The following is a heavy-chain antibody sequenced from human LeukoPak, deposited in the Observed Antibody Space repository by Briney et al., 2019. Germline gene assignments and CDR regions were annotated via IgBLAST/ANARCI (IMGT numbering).Heavy chain of an antibody. CDR3: ARGTKYCSTTSCPWGNAFDI. D-gene: IGHD2-2*01. CDR1: GYSISSGGYY. J-gene: IGHJ3*02. CDR2: IYHGGST. V-gene: IGHV4-30-2*01. Sequence: PSETLSLTCIVSGYSISSGGYYWSWIRQPPGKGLEWIGYIYHGGSTYYNPSLKSRVTMSIDTSKNQFSLKLSSVTAADTAVYYCARGTKYCSTTSCPWGNAFDIWGQGTMVTVSS.